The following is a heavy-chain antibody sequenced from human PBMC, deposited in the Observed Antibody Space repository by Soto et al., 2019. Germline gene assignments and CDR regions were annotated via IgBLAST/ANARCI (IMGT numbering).Heavy chain of an antibody. CDR3: ARGDGYIFDY. D-gene: IGHD5-12*01. V-gene: IGHV1-8*02. CDR2: MNLNTGDT. J-gene: IGHJ4*02. CDR1: GYTFISYD. Sequence: QVQLVQSGDEVKKPGASVKVSCKASGYTFISYDINWVRQATGQGLEWMGWMNLNTGDTGYAQKFQGRVTMTRNTSINTANLELSSLRSDDTAVYFCARGDGYIFDYWGQGTLVSVSS.